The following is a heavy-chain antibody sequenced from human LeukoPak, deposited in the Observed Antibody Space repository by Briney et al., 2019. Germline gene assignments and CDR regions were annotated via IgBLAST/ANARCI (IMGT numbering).Heavy chain of an antibody. CDR3: ATVGKY. CDR1: GFTFTNYL. Sequence: HPGGSLRLSCAASGFTFTNYLRDWVRQAPGKGLVWVSGISHDGTGTSYADSVKSRFTISRDTAKNTVDLRMNGLGAEDTTDCYCATVGKYGGQGTLVTVSS. CDR2: ISHDGTGT. V-gene: IGHV3-74*03. J-gene: IGHJ4*02.